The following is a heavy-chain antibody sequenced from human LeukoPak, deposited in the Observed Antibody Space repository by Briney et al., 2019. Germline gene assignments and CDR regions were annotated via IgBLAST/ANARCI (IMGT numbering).Heavy chain of an antibody. D-gene: IGHD6-19*01. CDR3: ARVGCSSGWAFDY. J-gene: IGHJ4*02. CDR1: GFTFSDYY. Sequence: GGSLRLSCAASGFTFSDYYMSWIRQAPGKGLEWVPYISSSGSTIYYADPVKGRFTISRDNAKNSLYLQMNSLRAEDTAVYYCARVGCSSGWAFDYWGQGTLVTVSS. V-gene: IGHV3-11*04. CDR2: ISSSGSTI.